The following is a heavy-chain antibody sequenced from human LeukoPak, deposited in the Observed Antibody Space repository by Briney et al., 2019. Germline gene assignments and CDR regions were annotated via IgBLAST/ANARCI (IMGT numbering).Heavy chain of an antibody. CDR3: ARDLGHSGSYAED. J-gene: IGHJ4*02. CDR2: INPSGGST. Sequence: ASVKVSCKVSGYTLTELSMHWVRQAPGKGLEWMGIINPSGGSTSYAQKFQGRVTMTRDMSTSTVYMELSSLRSEDTAVYYCARDLGHSGSYAEDWGQGTLVTVSS. V-gene: IGHV1-46*01. D-gene: IGHD1-26*01. CDR1: GYTLTELS.